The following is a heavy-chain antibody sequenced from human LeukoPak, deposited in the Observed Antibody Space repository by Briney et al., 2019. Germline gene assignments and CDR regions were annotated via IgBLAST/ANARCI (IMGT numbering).Heavy chain of an antibody. CDR3: ARDNGYWFDP. J-gene: IGHJ5*02. V-gene: IGHV1-69*05. D-gene: IGHD2-8*01. Sequence: SVKVSCKASGYTFTSYDINWVRQAPGQGLEWMGGIIPIFGTANYAQKFQGRVTITTDESTSTAYMELSSLRSEDTAVYYCARDNGYWFDPWGQGTLVTVSS. CDR2: IIPIFGTA. CDR1: GYTFTSYD.